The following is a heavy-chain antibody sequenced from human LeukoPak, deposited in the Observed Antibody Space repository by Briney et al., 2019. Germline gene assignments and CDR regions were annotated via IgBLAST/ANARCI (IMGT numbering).Heavy chain of an antibody. CDR3: ARSNLAAAAKGFDY. Sequence: PGGSLRLSCAASGFTFSGYTMHWVRQAPGKGLEWVAVISYDGSNKYYADSVKGRFTISRDNSKNTLYLQMNSLRAEDTALLYCARSNLAAAAKGFDYWGQGTLVTVSS. CDR1: GFTFSGYT. D-gene: IGHD6-13*01. CDR2: ISYDGSNK. V-gene: IGHV3-30*04. J-gene: IGHJ4*02.